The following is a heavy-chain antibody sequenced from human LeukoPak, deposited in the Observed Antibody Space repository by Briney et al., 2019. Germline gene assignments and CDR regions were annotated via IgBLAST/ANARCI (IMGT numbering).Heavy chain of an antibody. CDR3: ASLAVAGLSEGY. CDR1: GGSISSDSYY. D-gene: IGHD6-19*01. V-gene: IGHV4-39*01. Sequence: KPSETLSPTCTVSGGSISSDSYYWAWIRQPPGKGLEWIASIYYSGSTYYNPSLKSRVTISVDTSRNQFSLKLSSVTAADTAVYYCASLAVAGLSEGYWGQGTLVIVSS. CDR2: IYYSGST. J-gene: IGHJ4*02.